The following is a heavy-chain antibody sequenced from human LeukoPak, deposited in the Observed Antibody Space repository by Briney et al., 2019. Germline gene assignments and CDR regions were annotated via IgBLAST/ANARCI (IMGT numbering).Heavy chain of an antibody. CDR2: ISGNGGST. V-gene: IGHV3-23*01. CDR1: GFTFSGYW. J-gene: IGHJ4*02. Sequence: PGGSLRLSCAASGFTFSGYWMSWVRQAPGKGLEWVSVISGNGGSTHYADSVKGRFTISRDNSKNTLYLQMNSLRAEDTAVYYCAKESPRFDYWGQGTLVTVSS. CDR3: AKESPRFDY.